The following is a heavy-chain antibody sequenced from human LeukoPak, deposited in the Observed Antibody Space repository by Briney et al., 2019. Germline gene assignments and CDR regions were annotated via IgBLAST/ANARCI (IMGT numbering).Heavy chain of an antibody. CDR2: ISDGGGRT. D-gene: IGHD3-3*01. CDR3: AKDAVATITGYFDY. CDR1: GFTFSHYA. V-gene: IGHV3-23*01. J-gene: IGHJ4*02. Sequence: GGSLRLSCAASGFTFSHYAMSWVRQAPGKGLEWVSVISDGGGRTYYADSVKGRFTTSRDNSKNTLYLQMNRLRAEDTAVYYCAKDAVATITGYFDYWGQGTLVSVSS.